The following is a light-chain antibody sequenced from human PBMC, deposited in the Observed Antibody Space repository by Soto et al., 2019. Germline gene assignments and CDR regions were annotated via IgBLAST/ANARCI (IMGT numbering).Light chain of an antibody. CDR1: QSVGNS. J-gene: IGKJ4*01. Sequence: IVLTQSPATLSLSPGERATLSCRASQSVGNSFAWYQQKPGQAPRLLIYDASKRATGIPARFSGSGSGTDFTLTISSLEPEDFAVYSCQQRRNWPLTFGGGTKVEIK. CDR2: DAS. CDR3: QQRRNWPLT. V-gene: IGKV3-11*01.